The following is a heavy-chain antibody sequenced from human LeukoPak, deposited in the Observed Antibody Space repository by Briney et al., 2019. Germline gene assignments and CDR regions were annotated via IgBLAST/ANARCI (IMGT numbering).Heavy chain of an antibody. CDR2: ISSSGSTI. CDR1: GFTFSSYE. Sequence: GGSLRLSCAASGFTFSSYEMNWVRQAPGKGLEWVSYISSSGSTIYYADSVKGRFTISRDNSKNTLYLQMNSLRAEDTAVYYCTNTVVVVASTGFDYWGQGTLVTVSS. V-gene: IGHV3-48*03. J-gene: IGHJ4*02. CDR3: TNTVVVVASTGFDY. D-gene: IGHD2-15*01.